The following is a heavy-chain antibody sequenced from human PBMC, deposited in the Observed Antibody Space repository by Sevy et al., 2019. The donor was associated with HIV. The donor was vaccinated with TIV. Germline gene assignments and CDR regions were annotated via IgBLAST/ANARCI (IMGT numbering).Heavy chain of an antibody. J-gene: IGHJ3*02. CDR3: ARSADYDFWSGYSGGGAFDI. CDR2: INPYSGGT. D-gene: IGHD3-3*01. CDR1: GYTFTGYY. Sequence: ASVKVSCKASGYTFTGYYIHWVRQAPGQGLEWMGWINPYSGGTNYAQKFQGRVTMTRDTSISTAYMELSSLRSEDTAVYYCARSADYDFWSGYSGGGAFDIWGQGTMVTVSS. V-gene: IGHV1-2*02.